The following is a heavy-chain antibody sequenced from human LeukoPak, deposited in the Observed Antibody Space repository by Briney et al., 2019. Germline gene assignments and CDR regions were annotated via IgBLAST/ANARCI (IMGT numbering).Heavy chain of an antibody. J-gene: IGHJ3*02. Sequence: GGSLRLSCAASGFTFSSYAMSWVRQAPGKGLEWVSAISGSSGNSNHADSVKGRFTISRDNSKSTLYLQMNSLRAEDTAVYYCAKGVENGPPDDPDIWGQGTMVTVSS. CDR2: ISGSSGNS. CDR3: AKGVENGPPDDPDI. CDR1: GFTFSSYA. D-gene: IGHD1-1*01. V-gene: IGHV3-23*01.